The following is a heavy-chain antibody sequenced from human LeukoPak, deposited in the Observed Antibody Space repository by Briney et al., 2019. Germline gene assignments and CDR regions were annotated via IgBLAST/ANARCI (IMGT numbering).Heavy chain of an antibody. CDR2: IFVSGTT. CDR1: GGSISSYY. V-gene: IGHV4-4*07. Sequence: SETLSLTCTVSGGSISSYYWSWIRRPAGKGLEWIGRIFVSGTTNYNPSLESRVTMSIDTSKNQFSLKLRSVTAADTAVYYCWGADRAGRFDYWGQGTLVTVYS. CDR3: WGADRAGRFDY. J-gene: IGHJ4*02.